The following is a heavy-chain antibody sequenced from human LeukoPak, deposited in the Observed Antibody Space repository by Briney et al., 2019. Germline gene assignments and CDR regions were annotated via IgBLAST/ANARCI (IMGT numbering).Heavy chain of an antibody. J-gene: IGHJ6*03. Sequence: SETLSLTCTVSGGSISSGSYYWSWVRQPAGKGLEWIGRIYTSGSTNYNPSLKSRVTISVDTSKNQFSLKLSSVTAADTAVYYCARGIAVAGLLDTYYYYYMDVWGKGTTVTISS. CDR2: IYTSGST. V-gene: IGHV4-61*02. CDR3: ARGIAVAGLLDTYYYYYMDV. D-gene: IGHD6-13*01. CDR1: GGSISSGSYY.